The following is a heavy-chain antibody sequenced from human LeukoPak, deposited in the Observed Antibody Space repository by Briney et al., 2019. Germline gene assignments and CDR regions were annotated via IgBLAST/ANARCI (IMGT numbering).Heavy chain of an antibody. CDR2: INPNSGGT. Sequence: ASVKVSCKASGYTFTGYYMHWVRQAPGQGLEWMGWINPNSGGTNYAQKFQGRVTMTRDTSISTAYMELSRLRSDDTAVYYCAEARYNWNDVGGYYYMDVWGKGTTVTVSS. J-gene: IGHJ6*03. CDR1: GYTFTGYY. D-gene: IGHD1-1*01. CDR3: AEARYNWNDVGGYYYMDV. V-gene: IGHV1-2*02.